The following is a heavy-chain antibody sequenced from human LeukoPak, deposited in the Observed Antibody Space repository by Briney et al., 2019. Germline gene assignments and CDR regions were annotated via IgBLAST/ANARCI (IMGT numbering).Heavy chain of an antibody. J-gene: IGHJ6*03. CDR1: GGTFSSYA. D-gene: IGHD6-13*01. CDR3: ARSAPAGFSYYSYYMDV. Sequence: GASVKVSCKASGGTFSSYAISWVRQAPGQGLEWMGGIIPIFGTANYAQKFQGRVTITADKSTSTAYMELSSLRAEDTAVYYCARSAPAGFSYYSYYMDVWGKGTTVTISS. CDR2: IIPIFGTA. V-gene: IGHV1-69*06.